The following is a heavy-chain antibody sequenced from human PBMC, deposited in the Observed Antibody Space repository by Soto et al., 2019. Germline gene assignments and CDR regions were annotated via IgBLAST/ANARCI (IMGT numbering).Heavy chain of an antibody. CDR3: ARDQVGPHGYNDAFDI. J-gene: IGHJ3*02. V-gene: IGHV1-69*01. Sequence: QVQLVQSGAEVKKPGSSVKVSCKASGGTFSSYAISWVRQAPGQGLEWMGGIIPIFGTANYAQKFQGRVTVTADESTSTAYMELSSLRSEDKAVYYCARDQVGPHGYNDAFDIWGQGTMVTVSS. D-gene: IGHD5-12*01. CDR1: GGTFSSYA. CDR2: IIPIFGTA.